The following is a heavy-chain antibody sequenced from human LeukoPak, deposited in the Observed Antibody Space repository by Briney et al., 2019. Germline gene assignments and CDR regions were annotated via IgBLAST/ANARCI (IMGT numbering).Heavy chain of an antibody. CDR1: GFTFDDYG. J-gene: IGHJ4*02. D-gene: IGHD2-21*02. CDR3: AREGYCGGDCFLY. Sequence: GESLRLSCVASGFTFDDYGMSWVRQAPGKGLEWVSVIYSGGSTDYADSVKGRFTISRDNSKNTLYLEMNSLRAEDTAVYYCAREGYCGGDCFLYWGQGTLVTVSS. CDR2: IYSGGST. V-gene: IGHV3-66*01.